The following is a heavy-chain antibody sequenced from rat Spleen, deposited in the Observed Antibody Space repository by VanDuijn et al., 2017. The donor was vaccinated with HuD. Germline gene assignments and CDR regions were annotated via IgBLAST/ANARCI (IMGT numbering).Heavy chain of an antibody. CDR2: IWTGRST. CDR1: GFSLTSYN. Sequence: QVQLKESGPGLVQPSQTLSLTCTVSGFSLTSYNVHWVRQPTGEGLEWMGVIWTGRSTDYNSALKSRLSISRDTSKSQVFLKMNSLQTEDTATYYCARVGYSSYIRYFDYWGQGVMVTVSS. CDR3: ARVGYSSYIRYFDY. D-gene: IGHD1-2*01. V-gene: IGHV2-30*01. J-gene: IGHJ2*01.